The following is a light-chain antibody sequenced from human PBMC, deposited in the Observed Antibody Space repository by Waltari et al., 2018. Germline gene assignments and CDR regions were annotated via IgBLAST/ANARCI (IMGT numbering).Light chain of an antibody. V-gene: IGKV3-15*01. J-gene: IGKJ1*01. Sequence: IVMTQSPAILSVSPGERVTFSCRASQSVRSNLAWYQQTPGQAPRLLIYGASSRASGIPARFSGSGSGTEFTLTITSMQSEDFAVYYCQQYNNWPPWTFGQGTKVEIK. CDR3: QQYNNWPPWT. CDR1: QSVRSN. CDR2: GAS.